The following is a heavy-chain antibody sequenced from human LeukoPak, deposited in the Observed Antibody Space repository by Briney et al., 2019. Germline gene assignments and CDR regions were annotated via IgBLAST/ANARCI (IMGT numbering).Heavy chain of an antibody. CDR1: GFSFSSYA. J-gene: IGHJ3*02. CDR3: ANHGVSASWGGFDI. V-gene: IGHV3-23*01. D-gene: IGHD2-2*01. CDR2: ISGSGSST. Sequence: GGSLRLCCAASGFSFSSYAMSWVRQAPGKGLEWVPAISGSGSSTYYADSVKGRFTISRDKSKNTLYLQMNSLRAEDTAVYYCANHGVSASWGGFDIWGQGTMVTVSS.